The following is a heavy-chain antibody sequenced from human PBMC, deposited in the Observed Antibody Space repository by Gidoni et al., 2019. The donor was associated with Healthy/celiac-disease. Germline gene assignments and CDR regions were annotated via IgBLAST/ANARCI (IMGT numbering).Heavy chain of an antibody. CDR1: GGSFSGYY. CDR3: AKQGYYYDSSGYLDAFDI. V-gene: IGHV4-34*01. J-gene: IGHJ3*02. D-gene: IGHD3-22*01. CDR2: INHSGST. Sequence: QVQLQQWGAGLLKPSETLSLTCAVYGGSFSGYYWSWIRQTPGKGLEWIGAINHSGSTNYNPSLKSRVTISVDTSKNQFSLKLSSVTAADTAVYYCAKQGYYYDSSGYLDAFDIWGQGTMVTVSS.